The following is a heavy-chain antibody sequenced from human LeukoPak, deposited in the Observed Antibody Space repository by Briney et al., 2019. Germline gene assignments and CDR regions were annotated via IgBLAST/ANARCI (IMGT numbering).Heavy chain of an antibody. D-gene: IGHD3-3*01. V-gene: IGHV3-23*01. CDR3: ASGPPFLKYFEY. CDR2: ISVGAEYI. CDR1: GFTFSTYV. Sequence: GGSLRPSCAASGFTFSTYVMNWFRQAPGKGLEWVSTISVGAEYIFYADSVKGRFTISRDDSNNALYLQMHSLRAEDTALYYCASGPPFLKYFEYWGQGTLVTVSS. J-gene: IGHJ4*02.